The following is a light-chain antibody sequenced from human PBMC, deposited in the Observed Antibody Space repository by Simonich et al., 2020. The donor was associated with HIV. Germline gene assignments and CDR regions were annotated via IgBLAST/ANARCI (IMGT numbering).Light chain of an antibody. CDR3: QQYNNWPPLT. CDR2: GAS. CDR1: QSVASN. V-gene: IGKV3-15*01. Sequence: EIVMTQSPATLSVSPGERATLFCRTSQSVASNLAWYQQKSGQAPRLLIYGASTRATGIPARFSGSGFGTEFTLTINSMQSEDFAVYYCQQYNNWPPLTFGGGTKVEIK. J-gene: IGKJ4*01.